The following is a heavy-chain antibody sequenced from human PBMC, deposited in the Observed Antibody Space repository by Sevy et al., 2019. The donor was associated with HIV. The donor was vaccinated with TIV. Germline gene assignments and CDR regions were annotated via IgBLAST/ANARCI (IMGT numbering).Heavy chain of an antibody. J-gene: IGHJ4*02. Sequence: ASVKVSCKASGYTFTIYGISWVRQAPEQGLEWMGWISAYSGNTNYAQNLQGRVTMTTDTSTTTAYMELWSLRFDDTAVYYCARTSSYGSGNYFDYWGQGTLVTVSS. CDR1: GYTFTIYG. CDR2: ISAYSGNT. D-gene: IGHD3-10*01. CDR3: ARTSSYGSGNYFDY. V-gene: IGHV1-18*01.